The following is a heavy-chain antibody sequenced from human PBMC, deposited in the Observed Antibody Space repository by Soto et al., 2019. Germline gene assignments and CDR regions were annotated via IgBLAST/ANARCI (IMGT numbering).Heavy chain of an antibody. CDR3: ARTSAAGKYYYGMDV. CDR1: GYSFTSYW. J-gene: IGHJ6*02. V-gene: IGHV5-51*01. Sequence: GESLKISCKGSGYSFTSYWIGWVRQMPGKGLEWMGIIYPGDSDTRYSPSFQGQVTISADRSISTAYLQWSSLKASDTAMYYCARTSAAGKYYYGMDVWGQGTTVTV. D-gene: IGHD6-13*01. CDR2: IYPGDSDT.